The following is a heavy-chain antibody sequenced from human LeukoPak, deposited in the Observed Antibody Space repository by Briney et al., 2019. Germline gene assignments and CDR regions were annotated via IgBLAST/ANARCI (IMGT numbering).Heavy chain of an antibody. CDR1: GFTFNSYR. V-gene: IGHV3-30*02. Sequence: PGGSLRLSCSASGFTFNSYRMHWVPQAPGKGLEWVAFILYDGSNKYYADSVKGRFTISRDNSKNTLYLQMNSLRAEDTAVYYCAKDREVGATTGYYFDYWGQGTLVTVSS. CDR2: ILYDGSNK. CDR3: AKDREVGATTGYYFDY. D-gene: IGHD1-26*01. J-gene: IGHJ4*02.